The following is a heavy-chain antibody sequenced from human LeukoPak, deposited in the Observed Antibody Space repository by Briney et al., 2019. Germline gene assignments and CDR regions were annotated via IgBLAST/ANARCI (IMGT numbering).Heavy chain of an antibody. J-gene: IGHJ4*02. V-gene: IGHV3-30*03. D-gene: IGHD6-13*01. CDR2: ISYDGSYK. CDR3: AMIPGIAAAGSY. CDR1: WINFSSYW. Sequence: PGEFLRLSCTASWINFSSYWLALGRPASGQGLGWVAVISYDGSYKNYAESVKGRITISRDNSKNALFLQMDSLRPEDTAVYYCAMIPGIAAAGSYWGQGTLVTVSS.